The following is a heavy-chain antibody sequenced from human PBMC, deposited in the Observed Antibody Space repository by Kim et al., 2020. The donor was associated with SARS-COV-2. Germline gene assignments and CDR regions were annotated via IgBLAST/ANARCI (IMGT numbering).Heavy chain of an antibody. Sequence: SETLSLTCTVSGGSISSGSYYWSWIRQPAGKGLEWIGRIYTSGSTNYNPSLKSRVTISVDTSKNQFSLKLSSVTAADTAVYYCARDHSSGWYETFDYWGQGTLVTVSS. CDR2: IYTSGST. D-gene: IGHD6-19*01. V-gene: IGHV4-61*02. CDR3: ARDHSSGWYETFDY. J-gene: IGHJ4*02. CDR1: GGSISSGSYY.